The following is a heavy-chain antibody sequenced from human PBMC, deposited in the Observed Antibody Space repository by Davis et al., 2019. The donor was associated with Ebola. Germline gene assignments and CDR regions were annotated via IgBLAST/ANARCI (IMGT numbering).Heavy chain of an antibody. V-gene: IGHV4-39*01. J-gene: IGHJ5*02. Sequence: SETLSLTCTVSGGSIISSSSYWGWIRQPPRKGLEWIGSIYYSGITYYNPSLESRVTISVDTSKNQFSLMLNSMTATDTAIYYCVRLTDYSRWFDPWGQGTLVTVSS. CDR1: GGSIISSSSY. D-gene: IGHD4-11*01. CDR2: IYYSGIT. CDR3: VRLTDYSRWFDP.